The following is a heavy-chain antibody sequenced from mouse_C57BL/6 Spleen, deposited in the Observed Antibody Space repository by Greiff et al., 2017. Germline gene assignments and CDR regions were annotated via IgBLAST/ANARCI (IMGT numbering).Heavy chain of an antibody. CDR3: ARSGTKAMDY. Sequence: QQSCKASSYTFTSYWMHWVKQRPGQGLEWIGEIDPSDSYTNYNQKFKGKSTLTVDKSSSTAYMQLSSLTSEDSAVYYCARSGTKAMDYWGQGTSVTVSS. V-gene: IGHV1-69*01. CDR2: IDPSDSYT. D-gene: IGHD4-1*01. CDR1: SYTFTSYW. J-gene: IGHJ4*01.